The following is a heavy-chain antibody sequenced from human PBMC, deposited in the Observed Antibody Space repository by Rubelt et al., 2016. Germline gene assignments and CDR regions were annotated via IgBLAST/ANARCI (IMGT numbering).Heavy chain of an antibody. J-gene: IGHJ4*02. V-gene: IGHV3-7*03. Sequence: EEQLVESGGGLVQPGGSLRLSCAASGFTLSSYTMSWVRQAPGKGLEWVAKMKEDGSDEHYVDSVKGRFTISRDNSKNTVQLEMNSLRAEDTAVYYCAKDRVGSWFSLDYWGQGTLVTVST. CDR3: AKDRVGSWFSLDY. D-gene: IGHD6-13*01. CDR2: MKEDGSDE. CDR1: GFTLSSYT.